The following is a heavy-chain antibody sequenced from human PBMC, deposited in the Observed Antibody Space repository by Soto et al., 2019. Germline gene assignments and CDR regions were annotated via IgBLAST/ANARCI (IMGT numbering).Heavy chain of an antibody. CDR3: ARSSAAGNYYYRMYV. CDR1: GYSFTSYW. CDR2: IYPGDSDT. J-gene: IGHJ6*02. V-gene: IGHV5-51*01. Sequence: PGESLKISCKGSGYSFTSYWIGWVRQMPGKGLESMGIIYPGDSDTRYSPSFQGQVTISADKSISTAYLQWSSLKASDTAMYYCARSSAAGNYYYRMYVCGQGTTVTVSS. D-gene: IGHD6-13*01.